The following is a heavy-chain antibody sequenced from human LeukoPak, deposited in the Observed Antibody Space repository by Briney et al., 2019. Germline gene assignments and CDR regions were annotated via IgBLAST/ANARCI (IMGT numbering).Heavy chain of an antibody. CDR1: GGTFSSYA. Sequence: SVKVSCKASGGTFSSYAISWVRQAPGQGLEWMGRIIPILGIANYAQKFQGRVTITADKSTSTAYMELSSLRSEDTAVYYCARDSTLGYCSGGSCYRNDYWGQGTLVTVSS. J-gene: IGHJ4*02. CDR3: ARDSTLGYCSGGSCYRNDY. V-gene: IGHV1-69*04. D-gene: IGHD2-15*01. CDR2: IIPILGIA.